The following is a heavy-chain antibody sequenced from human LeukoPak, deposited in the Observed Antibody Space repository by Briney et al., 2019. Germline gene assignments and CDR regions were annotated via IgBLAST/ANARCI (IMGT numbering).Heavy chain of an antibody. D-gene: IGHD3-10*01. CDR3: AREQRPPLGGYYSDY. CDR2: ISSSGSTI. Sequence: PGGSLRLSCAASGFTFSNAWMSWVRQAPGKGLEWVSYISSSGSTIYYADSVKGRFTISRDNAKNSLYLQMNSLRAGDTAVYYCAREQRPPLGGYYSDYWGQGTLVTVSS. V-gene: IGHV3-11*04. J-gene: IGHJ4*02. CDR1: GFTFSNAW.